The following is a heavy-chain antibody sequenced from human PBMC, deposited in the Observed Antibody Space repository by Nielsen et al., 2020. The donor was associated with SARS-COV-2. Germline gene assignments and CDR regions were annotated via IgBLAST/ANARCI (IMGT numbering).Heavy chain of an antibody. CDR2: ISSSSSTI. D-gene: IGHD4-23*01. J-gene: IGHJ4*02. V-gene: IGHV3-48*01. Sequence: GESLKISCAASGFTFSSYSMNWVRQAPGKGLEWVSYISSSSSTIYYADSVKGRFTISRDNSKNTLYLQMNNLRAEDTAVYYCARDRVYGGNSPLGYWGQGTLVTVSS. CDR1: GFTFSSYS. CDR3: ARDRVYGGNSPLGY.